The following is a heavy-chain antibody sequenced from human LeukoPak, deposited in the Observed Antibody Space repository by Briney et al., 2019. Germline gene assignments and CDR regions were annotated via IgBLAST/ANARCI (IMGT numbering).Heavy chain of an antibody. Sequence: SETLSLTCAVYGGSFSGYYWNWIRQPPGKGLEWIGYIYHSGSTNYNPSLQSRVTISVDTSKNQFSLNLNSVTAADTAVYYCARGGAARLHFQNWGQGTLVTVSS. CDR1: GGSFSGYY. V-gene: IGHV4-59*01. D-gene: IGHD6-6*01. CDR3: ARGGAARLHFQN. CDR2: IYHSGST. J-gene: IGHJ1*01.